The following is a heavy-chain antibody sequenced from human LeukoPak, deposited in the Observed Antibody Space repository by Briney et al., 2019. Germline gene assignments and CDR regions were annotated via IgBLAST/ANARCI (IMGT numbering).Heavy chain of an antibody. CDR2: ISSSGSTI. V-gene: IGHV3-48*03. CDR3: TSHSEADIVVVPAARGYYDYVWGSYRYTPPVGY. CDR1: GFTFSSYE. Sequence: HPGGSLRLSCAASGFTFSSYEMNWVRQAPGKGLEWVSYISSSGSTIYYADSVKGRFTISRDNAKNSLYLQMNSLRAEDTAVYYCTSHSEADIVVVPAARGYYDYVWGSYRYTPPVGYWGQGTLVTVSS. J-gene: IGHJ4*02. D-gene: IGHD3-16*02.